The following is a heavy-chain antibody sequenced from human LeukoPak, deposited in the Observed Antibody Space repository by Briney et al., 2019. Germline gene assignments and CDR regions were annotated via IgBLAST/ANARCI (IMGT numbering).Heavy chain of an antibody. J-gene: IGHJ4*02. CDR3: AKDPRWLLLDY. CDR1: GFTFSSYG. CDR2: ISGSGGST. V-gene: IGHV3-23*01. Sequence: GALRLSCAASGFTFSSYGMSWVRQAPGKGLEWVSAISGSGGSTYYADSVKGRFTISRDNSKNTLYLQMNSLRAEDTAVYYCAKDPRWLLLDYWGQGTLVTVSS. D-gene: IGHD3-22*01.